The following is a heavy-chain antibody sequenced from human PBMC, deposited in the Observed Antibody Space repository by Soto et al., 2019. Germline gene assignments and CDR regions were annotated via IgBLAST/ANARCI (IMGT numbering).Heavy chain of an antibody. CDR1: GGSISSGGVYF. J-gene: IGHJ5*02. D-gene: IGHD4-17*01. V-gene: IGHV4-31*03. CDR3: ARDSYGSNWFDP. Sequence: QVQLQESGPGLVKPSQTLSLTCTVSGGSISSGGVYFWSWIRQHPGKGLEWIGYINHYGTTYYIPSLRSRVTISVDTSKNLFSLKLDSVTAAGTALYYCARDSYGSNWFDPWGQGALVTVSS. CDR2: INHYGTT.